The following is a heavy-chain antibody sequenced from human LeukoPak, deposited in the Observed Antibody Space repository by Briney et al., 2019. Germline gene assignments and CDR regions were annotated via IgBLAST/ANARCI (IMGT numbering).Heavy chain of an antibody. V-gene: IGHV4-31*03. Sequence: PSETLSLTCTVSGGSISSGGYFYYGWIRQHPGKGLEWIGYIYYSGSTYYDPSLKSRVSISVDTSKNQCSLKLSSVTAADTAVYYCARDRDGYSQFDSWGQGTLVTVSS. J-gene: IGHJ4*02. CDR1: GGSISSGGYFY. CDR2: IYYSGST. CDR3: ARDRDGYSQFDS. D-gene: IGHD3-22*01.